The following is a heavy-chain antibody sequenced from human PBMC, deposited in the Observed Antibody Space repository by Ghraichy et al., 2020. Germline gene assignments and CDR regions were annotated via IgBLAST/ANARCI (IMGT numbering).Heavy chain of an antibody. J-gene: IGHJ6*02. CDR1: GDSISDFY. CDR2: INNAGGA. CDR3: ARDTVASPLAYNGMDV. D-gene: IGHD2-2*01. Sequence: GSLSLTCTVSGDSISDFYWSWIRQPPGKGLEWIGYINNAGGARYNVSLQSRVTISVDTSKNQFSLTLKSVTAADTAVYYCARDTVASPLAYNGMDVWGQGTTVTVSS. V-gene: IGHV4-59*01.